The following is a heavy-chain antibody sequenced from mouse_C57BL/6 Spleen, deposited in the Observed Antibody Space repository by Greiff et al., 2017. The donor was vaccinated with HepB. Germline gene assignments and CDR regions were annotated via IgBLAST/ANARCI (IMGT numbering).Heavy chain of an antibody. Sequence: VLLVESGAELAKPGASVKLSCKASGYTFTSYWMHWVKQRAGQGLEWIGDINPRSGYTKYNQKFKAKATLTADKSSSTAYMQLSSLTYEDSAVYYCARATGDFDYWGQGTTVTVSS. V-gene: IGHV1-7*01. J-gene: IGHJ2*01. CDR2: INPRSGYT. CDR1: GYTFTSYW. CDR3: ARATGDFDY. D-gene: IGHD4-1*02.